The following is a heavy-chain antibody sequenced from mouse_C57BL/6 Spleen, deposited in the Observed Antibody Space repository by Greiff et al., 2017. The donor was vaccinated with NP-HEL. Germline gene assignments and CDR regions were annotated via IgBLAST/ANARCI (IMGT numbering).Heavy chain of an antibody. D-gene: IGHD2-5*01. J-gene: IGHJ3*01. CDR2: IHPSDSDT. CDR3: AISSNYATWFAY. Sequence: QVQLQQPGAELLKPGASVKVSCKASGYTFTSYWMHWVKQRPGQGLEWIGRIHPSDSDTNYNQKFKGKATLTVDKSSSTAYMQLSSLTSEDSAVYYCAISSNYATWFAYWGQGTLVTVSA. CDR1: GYTFTSYW. V-gene: IGHV1-74*01.